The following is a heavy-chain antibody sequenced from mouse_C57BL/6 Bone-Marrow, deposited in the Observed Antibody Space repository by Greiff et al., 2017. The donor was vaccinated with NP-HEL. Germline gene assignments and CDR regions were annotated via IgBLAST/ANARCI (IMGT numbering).Heavy chain of an antibody. D-gene: IGHD2-4*01. Sequence: EVQLKQSGAELVRPGASVKLSCTASGFNIKDDYMHWVKQRPEQGLEWIGWIDPENGDTEYASKFQGKATITADTSSNTAYLQLSSLTSEDTAVYYCTPLYDYPFAYWGQGTLVTVSA. CDR3: TPLYDYPFAY. V-gene: IGHV14-4*01. CDR1: GFNIKDDY. CDR2: IDPENGDT. J-gene: IGHJ3*01.